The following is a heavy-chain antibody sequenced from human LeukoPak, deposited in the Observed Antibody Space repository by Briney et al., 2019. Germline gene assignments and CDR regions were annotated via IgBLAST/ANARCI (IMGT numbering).Heavy chain of an antibody. J-gene: IGHJ3*02. V-gene: IGHV3-73*01. Sequence: AGGSLRLSCAASGFTFSGSAMHWVRQASGKGLEWVGRIRSKANSYATAYAASVKGRFTISRDDSKNTAYLQMNSLKTEDTAVYYCTRLQHMGAFDIWGQGTMVTVSS. CDR3: TRLQHMGAFDI. CDR1: GFTFSGSA. CDR2: IRSKANSYAT. D-gene: IGHD2-21*01.